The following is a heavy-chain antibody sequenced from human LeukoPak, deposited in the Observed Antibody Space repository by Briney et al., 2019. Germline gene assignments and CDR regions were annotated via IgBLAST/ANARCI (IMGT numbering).Heavy chain of an antibody. J-gene: IGHJ5*02. V-gene: IGHV4-34*01. CDR1: GGSFSGYY. CDR2: INHSGST. Sequence: SETLSLTCAVYGGSFSGYYWSWIRQPPGKGLEWIGEINHSGSTNYNPSLKSRVTISVDTSKNQFSLKLSSVTAADTAVYYCATDGRITMISSGIDPWGQGTLVTVSS. CDR3: ATDGRITMISSGIDP. D-gene: IGHD3-22*01.